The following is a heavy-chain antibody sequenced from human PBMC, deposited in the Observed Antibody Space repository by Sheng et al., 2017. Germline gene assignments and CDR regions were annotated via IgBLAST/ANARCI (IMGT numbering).Heavy chain of an antibody. CDR1: GFTFSSYG. CDR2: ISYDGSNK. D-gene: IGHD3-9*01. Sequence: QVQLVESGGGVVQPGRSLRLSCAASGFTFSSYGMHWVRQAPGKGLEWVAVISYDGSNKYYADSVKGRFTISRDNSKNTLYLQMNSLRAEDTAVYYCAKSSPKWGYFDWFDPGGVDYWGQGTLVTVSS. V-gene: IGHV3-30*18. J-gene: IGHJ4*02. CDR3: AKSSPKWGYFDWFDPGGVDY.